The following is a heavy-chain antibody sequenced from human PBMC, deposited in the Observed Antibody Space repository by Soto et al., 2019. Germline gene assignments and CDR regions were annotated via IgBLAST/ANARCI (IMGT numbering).Heavy chain of an antibody. Sequence: ASVKVSCKASGYTFTVYYMHCVLQSPLQGLDWMGWINPNSGGTNYAQKFQGWVTMTRDTSISTAYMELSRLRSDDTAVYYCARGYCSSTSCYNLARNWFDPWGQGTLVTVSS. J-gene: IGHJ5*02. CDR2: INPNSGGT. D-gene: IGHD2-2*02. V-gene: IGHV1-2*04. CDR1: GYTFTVYY. CDR3: ARGYCSSTSCYNLARNWFDP.